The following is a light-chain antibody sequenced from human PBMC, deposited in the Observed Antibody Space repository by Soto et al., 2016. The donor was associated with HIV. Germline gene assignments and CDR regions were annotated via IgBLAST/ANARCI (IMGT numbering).Light chain of an antibody. J-gene: IGLJ2*01. V-gene: IGLV3-19*01. CDR2: GKN. CDR3: NSRDSSGNPPDAL. CDR1: SLRRYY. Sequence: SSELTQDPVVSVALGQTVRITCQGDSLRRYYASWYQQKPGQAPVLVIYGKNNRPSGIPERFSGSNSGNTASLIITGVQAEDDADYYCNSRDSSGNPPDALFGGGTKVTVL.